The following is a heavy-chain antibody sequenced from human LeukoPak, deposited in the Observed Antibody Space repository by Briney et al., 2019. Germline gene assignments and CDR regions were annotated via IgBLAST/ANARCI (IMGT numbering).Heavy chain of an antibody. CDR2: MNPNSGNT. CDR3: ASGRITGYSSSWYCSWFDP. D-gene: IGHD6-13*01. CDR1: GYTFTSFD. Sequence: ASVKVSCKASGYTFTSFDINWARQATGQGLEWMGWMNPNSGNTGYAQKFQGRVTMTRNTSISTAYMELSSLRSEDTAVYYCASGRITGYSSSWYCSWFDPWGQGTLVTVSS. V-gene: IGHV1-8*01. J-gene: IGHJ5*02.